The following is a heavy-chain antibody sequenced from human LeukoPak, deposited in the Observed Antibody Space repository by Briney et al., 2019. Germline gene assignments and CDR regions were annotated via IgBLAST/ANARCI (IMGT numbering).Heavy chain of an antibody. Sequence: GASVKVSCKASGYTFTGYYMHWVRQAPGQGLEWMGWINPNSGGTNYAQKFQGRVTMTRDTSISTAYMELSRLRSDDTAVYYCAREWVRYFDSFDPWGQGTLVTVSS. V-gene: IGHV1-2*02. J-gene: IGHJ5*02. D-gene: IGHD3-9*01. CDR3: AREWVRYFDSFDP. CDR1: GYTFTGYY. CDR2: INPNSGGT.